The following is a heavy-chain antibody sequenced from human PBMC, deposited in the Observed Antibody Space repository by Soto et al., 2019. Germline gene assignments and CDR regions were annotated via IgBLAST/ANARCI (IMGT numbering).Heavy chain of an antibody. D-gene: IGHD3-3*02. J-gene: IGHJ4*02. CDR3: KADLPAFIPRVDS. CDR2: IKSQNDGGTT. V-gene: IGHV3-15*07. CDR1: GFTFSSAW. Sequence: GGSLRLSCTASGFTFSSAWFNWVRQAPGKGLEWVGRIKSQNDGGTTDYAAPVRDRFTISKDDSINTLYLQTNSLKTEDTGVFFCKADLPAFIPRVDSWGQGTVVTVSS.